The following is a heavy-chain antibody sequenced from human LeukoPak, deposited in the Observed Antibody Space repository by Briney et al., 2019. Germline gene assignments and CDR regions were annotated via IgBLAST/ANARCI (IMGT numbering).Heavy chain of an antibody. D-gene: IGHD1-1*01. V-gene: IGHV3-23*01. CDR2: ISGSGGST. Sequence: GGSLRLSCAASGFTFSSYAMSWVRQAPGKGLEWVSVISGSGGSTYYADSVKGRFTISRGNSKNTLYLQMNSLRAEDTAVYYCAKDHAHWSCRTLDIWGQGTMVTVSS. CDR3: AKDHAHWSCRTLDI. CDR1: GFTFSSYA. J-gene: IGHJ3*02.